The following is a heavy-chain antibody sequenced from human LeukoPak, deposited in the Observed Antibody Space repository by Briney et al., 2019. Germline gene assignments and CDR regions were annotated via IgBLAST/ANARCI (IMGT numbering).Heavy chain of an antibody. CDR2: ISSSSSYI. J-gene: IGHJ4*02. V-gene: IGHV3-21*01. CDR1: GFTFSSYS. CDR3: ARSGVTAMAEVDY. Sequence: GGSLRLSCAASGFTFSSYSMNWVRQAPGKGLEWVSSISSSSSYIYCADSVKGRFTISRDNAKNSLYLQMNSLRAEDTAVYYCARSGVTAMAEVDYWGQGTLVTVSS. D-gene: IGHD5-18*01.